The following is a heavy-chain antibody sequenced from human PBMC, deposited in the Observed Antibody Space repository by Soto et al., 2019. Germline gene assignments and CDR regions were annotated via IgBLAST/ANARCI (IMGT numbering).Heavy chain of an antibody. J-gene: IGHJ6*02. V-gene: IGHV4-38-2*01. Sequence: LTCAVSSYSSSRRKYCPCIRQPPGRGLEWIGSLYHIGSTHYNTSLTSRVTISVDTSKNHFSLELSSVTAADTAIYYCRSSTSCYEESCVAVCGQGTMVTV. CDR1: SYSSSRRKY. D-gene: IGHD2-2*01. CDR3: RSSTSCYEESCVAV. CDR2: LYHIGST.